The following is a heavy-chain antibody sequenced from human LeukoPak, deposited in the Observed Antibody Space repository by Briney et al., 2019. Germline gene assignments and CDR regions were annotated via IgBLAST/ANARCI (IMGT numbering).Heavy chain of an antibody. V-gene: IGHV3-43*02. D-gene: IGHD3-22*01. J-gene: IGHJ4*02. CDR1: GLTFDDYA. CDR3: AKDGYYYDSSCYYYPDY. Sequence: QPGGSLRLSCAASGLTFDDYAMHWARQAPGKGLEWVFLIGVDGGSTYYADSVKGRFTISRDNSTNSLYLQMNSLRSEDTVLYYCAKDGYYYDSSCYYYPDYWGQGTLVTVSS. CDR2: IGVDGGST.